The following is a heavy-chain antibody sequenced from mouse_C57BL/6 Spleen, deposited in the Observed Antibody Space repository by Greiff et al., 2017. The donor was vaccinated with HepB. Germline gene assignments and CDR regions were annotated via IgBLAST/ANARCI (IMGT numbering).Heavy chain of an antibody. CDR3: ARDIHPYYFDY. V-gene: IGHV1-61*01. CDR1: GYTFTSYW. Sequence: QVQLQQPGAELVRPGSSVKLSCKASGYTFTSYWMDWVKQRPGQGLEWIGNIYPSDSETHYNQKFKDKATLTVDKSSSTAYMQLSSLTSEDSAVYYCARDIHPYYFDYWGQGTTLTVSS. J-gene: IGHJ2*01. CDR2: IYPSDSET. D-gene: IGHD3-3*01.